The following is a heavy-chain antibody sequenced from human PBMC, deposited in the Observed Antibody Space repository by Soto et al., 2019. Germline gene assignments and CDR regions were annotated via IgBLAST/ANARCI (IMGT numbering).Heavy chain of an antibody. CDR1: GFTFGDYA. CDR2: IRSKAYGGTT. Sequence: GGSLRLSCTASGFTFGDYAMSWFRQAPGKGLEWVGFIRSKAYGGTTEYAASVKGRFTISRDDSKSIAYLQMNSLKTEDTAVYYCTRDRRLVVPAAMAAYYYYGMDVWGQGTTVTVSS. CDR3: TRDRRLVVPAAMAAYYYYGMDV. D-gene: IGHD2-2*01. V-gene: IGHV3-49*03. J-gene: IGHJ6*02.